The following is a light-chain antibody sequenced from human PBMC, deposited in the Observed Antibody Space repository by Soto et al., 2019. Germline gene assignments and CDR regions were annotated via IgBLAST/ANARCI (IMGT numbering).Light chain of an antibody. V-gene: IGKV3-11*01. CDR2: DAS. CDR1: ENVRTF. Sequence: EVVLTQSPATLSLSPGERATLSCRASENVRTFVDWYQQKPGQAPRLLISDASNRATGIPARFSGSGSGTEFTLTISSLEPEDFAVYYCQQRSNWPPEWTFGQGTKVDIK. CDR3: QQRSNWPPEWT. J-gene: IGKJ1*01.